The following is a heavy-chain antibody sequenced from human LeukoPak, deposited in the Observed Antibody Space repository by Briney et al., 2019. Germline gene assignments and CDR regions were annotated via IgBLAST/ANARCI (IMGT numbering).Heavy chain of an antibody. CDR1: GFTFSSYW. Sequence: PGGSLRLSCAASGFTFSSYWMSWVRQAPGKGPEWVANIKQDGSEKYYVDSVKGRFTISRDNAKNSLYLQMNSLRAEDTAVYYSARDSSYYYDSSGLFDYWGQGTLVTVSS. CDR2: IKQDGSEK. V-gene: IGHV3-7*01. CDR3: ARDSSYYYDSSGLFDY. J-gene: IGHJ4*02. D-gene: IGHD3-22*01.